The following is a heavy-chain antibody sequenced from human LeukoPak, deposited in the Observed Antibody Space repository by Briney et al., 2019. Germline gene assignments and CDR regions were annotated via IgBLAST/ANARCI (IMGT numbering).Heavy chain of an antibody. CDR3: ARLGSSSDY. J-gene: IGHJ4*02. D-gene: IGHD6-6*01. CDR2: MNHSGST. V-gene: IGHV4-34*01. Sequence: PSETLSLTCAVYGGSFSGYYWSWVRQPPGKGLEWIGEMNHSGSTNYNPSLKSRVTISVDTSKNQFSPKLSSVTAADTVVYYCARLGSSSDYWGQGTLVTVSS. CDR1: GGSFSGYY.